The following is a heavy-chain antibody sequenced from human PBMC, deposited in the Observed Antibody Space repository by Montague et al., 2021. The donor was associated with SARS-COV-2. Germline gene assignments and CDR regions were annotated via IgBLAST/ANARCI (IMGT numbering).Heavy chain of an antibody. CDR1: GFTFRSYW. CDR3: VRPLWFGDSDYFFDS. J-gene: IGHJ4*02. CDR2: IKPDGTST. D-gene: IGHD3-10*01. V-gene: IGHV3-74*01. Sequence: SRRLSCAASGFTFRSYWMHWVRQVPGRGPIWVSRIKPDGTSTNYAASVKGRFTISRDNAKNTLSLQLNNLRAEDTAVYYCVRPLWFGDSDYFFDSWGQGTLVTVSS.